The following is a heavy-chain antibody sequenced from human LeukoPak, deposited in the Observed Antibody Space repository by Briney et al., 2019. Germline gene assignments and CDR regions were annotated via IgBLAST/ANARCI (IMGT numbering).Heavy chain of an antibody. V-gene: IGHV3-21*01. CDR1: GFTFDDYG. CDR3: ARGKGLYYFDY. Sequence: GGSLRLSCAASGFTFDDYGMNWVRQAPGKGLEWVSSISSSSSYIYYADSVKGRFTISRDNAKNSLYLQMNSLRAEDTAVYYCARGKGLYYFDYWGQGTLVTVSS. J-gene: IGHJ4*02. CDR2: ISSSSSYI.